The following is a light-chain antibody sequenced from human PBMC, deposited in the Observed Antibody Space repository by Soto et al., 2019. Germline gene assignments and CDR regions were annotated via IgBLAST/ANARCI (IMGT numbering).Light chain of an antibody. CDR1: SGDIGSYNR. J-gene: IGLJ1*01. CDR3: SSYTNINTRACV. Sequence: QSVLTQPASVSGSPGQSINISCTGTSGDIGSYNRVSWYQQHPGKAPKLIVYEVTDRPSGVSNRFSGSKSGKTASLTIAGLQAEDEAEYYCSSYTNINTRACVFGTGTKLTVL. CDR2: EVT. V-gene: IGLV2-14*01.